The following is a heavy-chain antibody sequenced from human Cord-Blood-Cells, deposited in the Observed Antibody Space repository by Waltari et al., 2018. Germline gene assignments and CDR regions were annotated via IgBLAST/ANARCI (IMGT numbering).Heavy chain of an antibody. CDR1: GGPISSSSYY. CDR3: ARQRCSSTSCYMGGWFDP. V-gene: IGHV4-39*01. J-gene: IGHJ5*02. D-gene: IGHD2-2*02. Sequence: QLQLQESGPGLVKPSETLSLTCTVSGGPISSSSYYWGWIRQPPGKGLEWIGSIYYSGSTYHNPSLKSRVTISVDTSKNQFTLKLSSVTAADTAVYYCARQRCSSTSCYMGGWFDPWGQGTLVTVSS. CDR2: IYYSGST.